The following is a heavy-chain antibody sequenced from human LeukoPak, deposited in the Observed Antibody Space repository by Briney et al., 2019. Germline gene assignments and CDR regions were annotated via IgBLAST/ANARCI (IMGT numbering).Heavy chain of an antibody. V-gene: IGHV1-18*01. Sequence: ASVKVSCKASGYTFTSYGISWVRQAPGQGLEWMGWISAYNGNTNYSQKLQGRVTITTDKSTSTAYMELRSLRSDDPAVYYCARDRYYYGSGSYYFAYWGQGTLVTVSS. CDR2: ISAYNGNT. J-gene: IGHJ4*02. CDR3: ARDRYYYGSGSYYFAY. D-gene: IGHD3-10*01. CDR1: GYTFTSYG.